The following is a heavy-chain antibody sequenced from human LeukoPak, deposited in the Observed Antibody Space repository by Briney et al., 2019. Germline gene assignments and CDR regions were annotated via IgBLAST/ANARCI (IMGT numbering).Heavy chain of an antibody. CDR2: INPNSGDT. CDR1: GYTFTTSG. Sequence: ASVKVSCKASGYTFTTSGISWVRQAPGQGLEWMGRINPNSGDTNYAQKFQGRVAMTRDTSISTAFMELTRLRSDDTAVYYCARDYCSSTSCLFDYWGQGTLVTISS. D-gene: IGHD2-2*01. J-gene: IGHJ4*02. V-gene: IGHV1-2*06. CDR3: ARDYCSSTSCLFDY.